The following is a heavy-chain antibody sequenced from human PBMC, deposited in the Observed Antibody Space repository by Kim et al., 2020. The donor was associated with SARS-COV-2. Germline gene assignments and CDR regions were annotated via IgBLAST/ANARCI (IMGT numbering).Heavy chain of an antibody. CDR2: IIPIFGTA. J-gene: IGHJ4*02. CDR1: GGTFSSYA. D-gene: IGHD3-3*01. CDR3: AIHYDFWSGYLNY. Sequence: SVKVSCKASGGTFSSYAISWVRQAPGQGLEWMGGIIPIFGTANYAQKFQGRVTITADESTSTAYMELSSLRSEDTAVYYCAIHYDFWSGYLNYWGQGTLVTVSS. V-gene: IGHV1-69*13.